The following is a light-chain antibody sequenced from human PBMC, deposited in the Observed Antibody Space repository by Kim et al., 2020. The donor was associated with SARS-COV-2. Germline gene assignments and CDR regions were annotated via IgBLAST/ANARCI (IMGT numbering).Light chain of an antibody. J-gene: IGKJ2*01. CDR2: DAF. V-gene: IGKV3-11*01. CDR3: QQRNNWT. Sequence: TLSLSPGDRATLSCRTSQSVSSSFTWYQQKPGQPPRLLIYDAFNRATGIPARFSGSGSGTDFTLTISSLEPEDFAVYFCQQRNNWTFGQGTKLEI. CDR1: QSVSSS.